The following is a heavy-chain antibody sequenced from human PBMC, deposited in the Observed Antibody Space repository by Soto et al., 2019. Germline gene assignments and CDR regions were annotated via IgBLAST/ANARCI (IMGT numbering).Heavy chain of an antibody. Sequence: GASVKVSCKASGGTFSSYAISWVRQAPGQGLEWMGGIIPIFGTANYAQKFQGRVTITADESTSTAYMELSSLRSEDTAVYYCARTPNIAGADYYYYYGMDVWGHGTTVTVSS. CDR2: IIPIFGTA. V-gene: IGHV1-69*13. J-gene: IGHJ6*02. CDR3: ARTPNIAGADYYYYYGMDV. CDR1: GGTFSSYA. D-gene: IGHD6-19*01.